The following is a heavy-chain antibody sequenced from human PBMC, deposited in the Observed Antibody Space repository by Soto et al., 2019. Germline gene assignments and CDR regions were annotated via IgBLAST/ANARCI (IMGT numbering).Heavy chain of an antibody. CDR1: GASISSYY. CDR3: ARGIRPFDP. Sequence: SETLSLTCTVSGASISSYYWSWIRQPPGKGLEWIGYIYYSGSTNYNPSLKSRVTISVDTSKNQFSLKLSSVTAADTAVYYCARGIRPFDPWGQGIQVTVSS. D-gene: IGHD6-6*01. J-gene: IGHJ5*02. CDR2: IYYSGST. V-gene: IGHV4-59*01.